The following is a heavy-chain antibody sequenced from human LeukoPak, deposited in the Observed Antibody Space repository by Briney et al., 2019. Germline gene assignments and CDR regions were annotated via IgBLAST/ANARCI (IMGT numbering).Heavy chain of an antibody. J-gene: IGHJ4*02. CDR2: IYSGGST. CDR1: GFTVSSNY. CDR3: VSTYCSGGSCYFDY. D-gene: IGHD2-15*01. Sequence: GGSLRLSCAASGFTVSSNYMSWVRHAPGKGLEWVSVIYSGGSTYYADSVKGRFTISRDNSKNTLYLQMYSLRAEDTGVYYCVSTYCSGGSCYFDYWGQGTLVTVSS. V-gene: IGHV3-53*01.